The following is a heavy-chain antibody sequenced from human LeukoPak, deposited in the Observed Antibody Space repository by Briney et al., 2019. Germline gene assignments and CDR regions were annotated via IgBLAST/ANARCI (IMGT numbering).Heavy chain of an antibody. D-gene: IGHD3-22*01. CDR3: ARVPYYDSSGYYLDY. J-gene: IGHJ4*02. CDR1: GFTFTTYG. V-gene: IGHV3-23*01. Sequence: GGSLRLSCSASGFTFTTYGMNWVRQAPGKGLEWVSGIGGSGTRTYYADSVKGRFTISRDNSKNTLYLQMNSLRAEDTAVYYCARVPYYDSSGYYLDYWGQGTLVTVSS. CDR2: IGGSGTRT.